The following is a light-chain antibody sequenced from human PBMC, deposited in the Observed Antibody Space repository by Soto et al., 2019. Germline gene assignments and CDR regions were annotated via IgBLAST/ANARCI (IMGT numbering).Light chain of an antibody. J-gene: IGLJ1*01. CDR2: GDN. CDR1: SSNIGAEYD. CDR3: QSYDSSLTTFV. Sequence: QSVLTQPPSVSGAPGQRVAISCTGSSSNIGAEYDVHWYQQLPGTAPKRLIYGDNNRPSGVPDRFSGSKSGTSASLAITGLQPEDVADYYCQSYDSSLTTFVFGTGTRSPS. V-gene: IGLV1-40*01.